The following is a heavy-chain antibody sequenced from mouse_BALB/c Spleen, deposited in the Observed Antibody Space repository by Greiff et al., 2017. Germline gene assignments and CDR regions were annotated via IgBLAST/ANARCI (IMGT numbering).Heavy chain of an antibody. D-gene: IGHD2-10*02. CDR2: INPYNDGT. J-gene: IGHJ3*01. CDR1: GYTFTSYV. Sequence: EVQLQQSGPELVKPGASVKMSCKASGYTFTSYVMHWVKQKPGQGLEWIGYINPYNDGTKYNEKFKGKATLTSDKSSSPAYMELSSLTSEDSAVYYCTRPYGNSFAWLAYWGQGTLSLSLQ. V-gene: IGHV1-14*01. CDR3: TRPYGNSFAWLAY.